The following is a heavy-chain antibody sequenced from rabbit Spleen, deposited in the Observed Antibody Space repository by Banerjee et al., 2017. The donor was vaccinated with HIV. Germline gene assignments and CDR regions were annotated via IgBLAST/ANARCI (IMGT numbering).Heavy chain of an antibody. CDR3: ARENYVGYGGYGYYKL. D-gene: IGHD8-1*01. CDR1: GFSFSSSYY. Sequence: QEQLEESGGDLVKPGASLTLTCTASGFSFSSSYYMCWVRQAPGKRPEWIACILTSSGSTWYASWAKGRFTISKTSSTTVTLQMTSLTAADTATYFCARENYVGYGGYGYYKLWGQGTLVTVS. V-gene: IGHV1S45*01. J-gene: IGHJ3*01. CDR2: ILTSSGST.